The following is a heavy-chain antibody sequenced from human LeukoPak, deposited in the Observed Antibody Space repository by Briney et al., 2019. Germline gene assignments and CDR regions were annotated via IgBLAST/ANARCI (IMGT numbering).Heavy chain of an antibody. CDR3: ARDYLGGNLDAFDI. V-gene: IGHV4-39*07. Sequence: SETLSLTCTVSGDSISSSSYYWGWIRQPPGKELEWIGSIYYSGSTYYNPSLNSRVTISVDTSKNQFSLKLSSVTAADTAVYYCARDYLGGNLDAFDIWGQGTMVTVSS. CDR2: IYYSGST. D-gene: IGHD4-23*01. J-gene: IGHJ3*02. CDR1: GDSISSSSYY.